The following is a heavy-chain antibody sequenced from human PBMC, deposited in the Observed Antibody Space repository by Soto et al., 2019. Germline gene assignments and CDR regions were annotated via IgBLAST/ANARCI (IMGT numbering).Heavy chain of an antibody. Sequence: PSQTLSLTCAISGDSVSSNSAAWNWIRQSPSRGLEWLGRTYYRSKWYNDYTVSVKSRITINPDTSKKQYSLQLNSVTPEDTAVYYCARARAMGATNYYGMDVWGQGTTVTVSS. CDR3: ARARAMGATNYYGMDV. J-gene: IGHJ6*02. V-gene: IGHV6-1*01. CDR2: TYYRSKWYN. CDR1: GDSVSSNSAA. D-gene: IGHD1-26*01.